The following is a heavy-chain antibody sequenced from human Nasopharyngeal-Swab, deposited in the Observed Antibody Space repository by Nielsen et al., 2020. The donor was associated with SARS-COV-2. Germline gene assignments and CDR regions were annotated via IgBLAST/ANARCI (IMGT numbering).Heavy chain of an antibody. J-gene: IGHJ6*02. D-gene: IGHD3-3*01. CDR2: INSDGSST. CDR3: AGYFPRPLDFWNHLSVSHLLYYYGMDV. CDR1: GFTFSSYW. Sequence: GESLKISCAASGFTFSSYWMHWVRQAPGKGLVWVSRINSDGSSTSYADSVKGRFTISRDNAKNTLYLQMNSLRAEDTAVYYCAGYFPRPLDFWNHLSVSHLLYYYGMDVWGQGTTVTVSS. V-gene: IGHV3-74*01.